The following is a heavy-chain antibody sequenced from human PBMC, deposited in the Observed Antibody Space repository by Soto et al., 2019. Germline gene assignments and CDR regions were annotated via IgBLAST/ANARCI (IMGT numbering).Heavy chain of an antibody. D-gene: IGHD1-26*01. V-gene: IGHV4-38-2*01. Sequence: SETLSLTCVVSNFSISSGYYWGWIRQSPGKGLEWIASIYRSGTTSYNPSLKSRVTISVDPSKNQFSLMLTAVTAADTAVYYCARTHSGSYYSVFNYWGRGSRVTVSA. CDR2: IYRSGTT. CDR3: ARTHSGSYYSVFNY. J-gene: IGHJ4*02. CDR1: NFSISSGYY.